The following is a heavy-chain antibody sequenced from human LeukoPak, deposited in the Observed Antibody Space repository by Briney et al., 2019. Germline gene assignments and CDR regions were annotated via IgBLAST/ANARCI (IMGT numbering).Heavy chain of an antibody. D-gene: IGHD7-27*01. J-gene: IGHJ5*02. CDR2: ISSTGTDN. V-gene: IGHV3-21*06. CDR1: GFSFSSYS. CDR3: ARQGRSYINPNRGWFDP. Sequence: PGGSLILSCEASGFSFSSYSMNWVRQAPGKGLEWVSSISSTGTDNTYADSVTGRFTISRDNPKNSVFLQMNSLRAEDTAVYFCARQGRSYINPNRGWFDPWGQGTLVIVSS.